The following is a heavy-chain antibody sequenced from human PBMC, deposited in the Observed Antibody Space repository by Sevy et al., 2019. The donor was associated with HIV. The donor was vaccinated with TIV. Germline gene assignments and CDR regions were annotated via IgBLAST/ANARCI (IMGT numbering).Heavy chain of an antibody. V-gene: IGHV3-23*01. CDR2: ISGSGGST. Sequence: GGSLRLSCAASGFTFSSYAMSWVRQAPGKGLEWVSAISGSGGSTYYADSVKGRFTISRDNSKNTLYLQMNSLRAEDTAVYYCAKDTKGLLRHFSPFDYWGQGTLVTVSS. J-gene: IGHJ4*02. CDR3: AKDTKGLLRHFSPFDY. CDR1: GFTFSSYA. D-gene: IGHD3-22*01.